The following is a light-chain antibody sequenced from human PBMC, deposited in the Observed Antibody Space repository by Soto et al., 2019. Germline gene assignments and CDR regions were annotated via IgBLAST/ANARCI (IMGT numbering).Light chain of an antibody. CDR2: QAS. CDR1: QSISRQ. Sequence: DIQMTQSPSTLSASVGDRVSITCRASQSISRQLAWYQQKPGEAPNLLIYQASNLATAVTSRFTGSGSGTEFTLTIGGLQPYDLAPYYCRQYRSYWTFGQGTTV. V-gene: IGKV1-5*03. CDR3: RQYRSYWT. J-gene: IGKJ1*01.